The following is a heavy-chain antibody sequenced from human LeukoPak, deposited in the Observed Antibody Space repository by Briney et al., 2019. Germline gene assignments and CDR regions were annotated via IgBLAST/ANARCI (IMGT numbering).Heavy chain of an antibody. CDR2: IKPNSGDT. Sequence: ASVKVSCKASGYTFTGYYIHWVRQAPGQGLEWMGWIKPNSGDTNYAQKFQGRVTMTRDTSISTVYMELSRLRFDDTAVYYCATDLSRSYDSSGYSRWFDPWGQGTLVTVSS. V-gene: IGHV1-2*02. J-gene: IGHJ5*01. CDR3: ATDLSRSYDSSGYSRWFDP. CDR1: GYTFTGYY. D-gene: IGHD3-22*01.